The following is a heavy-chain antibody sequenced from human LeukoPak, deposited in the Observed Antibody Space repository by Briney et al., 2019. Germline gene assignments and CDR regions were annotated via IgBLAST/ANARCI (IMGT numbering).Heavy chain of an antibody. V-gene: IGHV3-73*01. CDR3: TRLDGYNFNSFDY. CDR2: IRSKANSYAT. Sequence: GGSLRLSCAASGFFFSGSDMHWVRQAYGKGLEWVGRIRSKANSYATAYAASVKGRFNISRDDSKNTAYLQMNSLKTEDTAVYYCTRLDGYNFNSFDYWGQGTLVTVSS. J-gene: IGHJ4*02. D-gene: IGHD5-24*01. CDR1: GFFFSGSD.